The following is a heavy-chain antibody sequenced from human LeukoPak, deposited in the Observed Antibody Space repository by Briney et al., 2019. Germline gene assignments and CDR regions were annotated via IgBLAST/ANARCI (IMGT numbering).Heavy chain of an antibody. CDR3: ASAPQMLPDY. J-gene: IGHJ4*02. CDR1: GYTFTSYY. V-gene: IGHV1-46*01. D-gene: IGHD2-2*01. Sequence: ASVKVSCKASGYTFTSYYMHWVRQAPGQGLEWMGIINPSGGSTSYAQKFQGRVTMTRDMSTSTVYMELSSLRSEDTAVYYCASAPQMLPDYWGQGTLVTVSS. CDR2: INPSGGST.